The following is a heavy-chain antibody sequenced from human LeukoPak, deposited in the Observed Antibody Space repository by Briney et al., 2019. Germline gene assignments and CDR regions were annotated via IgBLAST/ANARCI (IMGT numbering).Heavy chain of an antibody. V-gene: IGHV1-2*06. Sequence: GASVKVSCKASGYTFTGYYMHWVRQAPGQGLEWMGRINPNSGGTNYAQTFHGRVTTTRDTSISTAYMELSRLRSDDTAVYSCARDPDRLGYCSGGSCYYYMDVWGKGTTVTVSS. J-gene: IGHJ6*03. D-gene: IGHD2-15*01. CDR3: ARDPDRLGYCSGGSCYYYMDV. CDR1: GYTFTGYY. CDR2: INPNSGGT.